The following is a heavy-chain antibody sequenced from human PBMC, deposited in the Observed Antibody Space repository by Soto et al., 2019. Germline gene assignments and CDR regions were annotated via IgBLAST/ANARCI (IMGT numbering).Heavy chain of an antibody. V-gene: IGHV1-46*01. Sequence: QVQLVQSGAEVKKPGASVKVSCKASGYIFTSYYMHWVRQAPGQGLEWMGFINPSGGSTSYAQKFQGRVTMTSDTSTSTVYMELSSLRSEDTAVYYCARNDNSGLDYWGQGTLVAVSS. CDR2: INPSGGST. CDR3: ARNDNSGLDY. CDR1: GYIFTSYY. J-gene: IGHJ4*02. D-gene: IGHD3-22*01.